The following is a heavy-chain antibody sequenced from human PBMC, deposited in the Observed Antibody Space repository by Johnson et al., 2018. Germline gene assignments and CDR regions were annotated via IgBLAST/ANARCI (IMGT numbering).Heavy chain of an antibody. V-gene: IGHV3-30*03. CDR2: ISYDGSNK. D-gene: IGHD2-15*01. CDR1: GFTFSSYG. J-gene: IGHJ1*01. Sequence: QVQLVESGGGVVQPGRSLRLSCAASGFTFSSYGMHWVRQVPGKGLEWVAVISYDGSNKYYADSVRGRFTISRDNSKKTLYLQRNSLRAEDTAVYYCAQTAASYAEYCQHWCQGTLVTVSS. CDR3: AQTAASYAEYCQH.